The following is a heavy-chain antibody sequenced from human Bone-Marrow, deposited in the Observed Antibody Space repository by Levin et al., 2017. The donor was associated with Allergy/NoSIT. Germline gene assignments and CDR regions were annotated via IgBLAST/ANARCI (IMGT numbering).Heavy chain of an antibody. CDR1: GDTFNNYA. CDR3: ARDSVVPSATLGFDP. V-gene: IGHV1-69*06. CDR2: IVPILGTP. J-gene: IGHJ5*02. D-gene: IGHD2-2*01. Sequence: SVKVSCQASGDTFNNYAINWVRQAPGQGLEWMGGIVPILGTPSYAQKFQGRLTITADTSTSTAYMELSSLRSEDTALYYCARDSVVPSATLGFDPWGQGSLVTVSS.